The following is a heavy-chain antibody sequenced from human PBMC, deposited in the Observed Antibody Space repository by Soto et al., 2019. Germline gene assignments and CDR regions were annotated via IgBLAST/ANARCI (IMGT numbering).Heavy chain of an antibody. V-gene: IGHV3-23*01. J-gene: IGHJ4*02. D-gene: IGHD2-2*02. CDR2: VSGSANST. Sequence: GGSLRLYCAASGFTFSSYAMSWVRQAPGKGLEWVSTVSGSANSTYYADSVKGRFTISRDNSKNTLYLQMNSLIAEDTAVYFCAKQLYCSSTNCYTAVDYWGQGTLVTVSS. CDR1: GFTFSSYA. CDR3: AKQLYCSSTNCYTAVDY.